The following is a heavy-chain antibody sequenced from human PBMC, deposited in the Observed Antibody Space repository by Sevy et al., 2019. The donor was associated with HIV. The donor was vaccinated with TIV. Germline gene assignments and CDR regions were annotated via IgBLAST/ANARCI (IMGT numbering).Heavy chain of an antibody. Sequence: ASVKVSCKASGGTFSSFPINWVRQAPGQGLEWMGGIIPIFGTTNYAQKFQDRVTITADESTNTAYMELSSLRSEDTAIYYCAKVDSGSCHEWFDPWGQGTLVTVSS. D-gene: IGHD1-26*01. V-gene: IGHV1-69*13. CDR3: AKVDSGSCHEWFDP. CDR1: GGTFSSFP. CDR2: IIPIFGTT. J-gene: IGHJ5*02.